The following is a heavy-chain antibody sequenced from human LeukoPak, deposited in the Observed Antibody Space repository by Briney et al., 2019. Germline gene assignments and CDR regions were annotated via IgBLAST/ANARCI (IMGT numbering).Heavy chain of an antibody. V-gene: IGHV3-23*01. Sequence: PGGSLRLSCAASGFTFSGYAMTWVRQAPGKGLEWVAAISSGGDITHYADSVKGRFTISRDNSKNTLYLQMNSLRAEDTAVYYCARSPDNSYYFDYWGQGTLVTVSS. CDR1: GFTFSGYA. CDR2: ISSGGDIT. D-gene: IGHD1-14*01. CDR3: ARSPDNSYYFDY. J-gene: IGHJ4*02.